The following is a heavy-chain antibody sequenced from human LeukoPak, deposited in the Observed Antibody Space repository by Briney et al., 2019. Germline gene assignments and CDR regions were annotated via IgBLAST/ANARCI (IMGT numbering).Heavy chain of an antibody. CDR3: AKGHRGMDV. J-gene: IGHJ6*03. V-gene: IGHV3-7*01. CDR1: GFTFSNYE. Sequence: GGSLRLSCAASGFTFSNYEMNWVRQAPGKGLEWVASIKPDGSQKNYVDSVKGRFTISRDNAKNSLYLQMNSLRTEDTAVYYCAKGHRGMDVWGKGTTVTVSS. CDR2: IKPDGSQK.